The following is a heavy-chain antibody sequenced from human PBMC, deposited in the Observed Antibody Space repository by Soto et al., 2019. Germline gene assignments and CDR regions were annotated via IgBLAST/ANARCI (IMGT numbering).Heavy chain of an antibody. J-gene: IGHJ4*02. Sequence: SVKVSCKASGGTFSSYAISWVRQAPGQGLEWMGGIIPIFGTANYAQKFQGRVTITADESTSTAYMELSSLRSEDTAVYYCGRVGVFWSGYPYDYWGQETLVTVSS. V-gene: IGHV1-69*13. CDR1: GGTFSSYA. CDR3: GRVGVFWSGYPYDY. CDR2: IIPIFGTA. D-gene: IGHD3-3*01.